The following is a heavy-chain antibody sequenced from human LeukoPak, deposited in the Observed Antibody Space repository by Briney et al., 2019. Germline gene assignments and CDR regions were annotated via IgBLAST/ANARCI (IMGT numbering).Heavy chain of an antibody. CDR3: AKDRRSKVRFLEWFPLDY. CDR2: IRYGGSNK. V-gene: IGHV3-30*02. Sequence: GGSLRLSCAASGFSFSSYGMHWVRQAPGKGLEWVAFIRYGGSNKYYADSVKGRFTISRDNSKNTLYLQMNSLRAEDTAVYYCAKDRRSKVRFLEWFPLDYWGQGTLVTVSS. D-gene: IGHD3-3*01. J-gene: IGHJ4*02. CDR1: GFSFSSYG.